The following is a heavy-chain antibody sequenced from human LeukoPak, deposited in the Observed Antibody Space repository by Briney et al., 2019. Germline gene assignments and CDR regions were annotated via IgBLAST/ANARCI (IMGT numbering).Heavy chain of an antibody. Sequence: SETLSLTCTVSGGSISNYYWSWIRQPPEKGLEWIGNIYYGGSTNYNPSLKSRVTISVDTSKNQFSLKLSSVTAADTAVYYCARRVPSTSRIDY. CDR3: ARRVPSTSRIDY. D-gene: IGHD6-6*01. CDR2: IYYGGST. V-gene: IGHV4-59*01. J-gene: IGHJ4*01. CDR1: GGSISNYY.